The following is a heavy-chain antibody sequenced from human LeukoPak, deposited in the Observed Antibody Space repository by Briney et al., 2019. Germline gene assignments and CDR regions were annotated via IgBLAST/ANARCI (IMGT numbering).Heavy chain of an antibody. V-gene: IGHV4-34*01. CDR1: GGSFSGYY. CDR2: ISHSGST. J-gene: IGHJ4*02. D-gene: IGHD3-3*01. Sequence: SETLSLTCAVYGGSFSGYYWSWIRQPPGKGLEWIGEISHSGSTNYNPSLKSRVTISVDTSKNQFSLKLSSVTAADTAVYYCARAFFWSGYYYFDYWGQGTLVTVSS. CDR3: ARAFFWSGYYYFDY.